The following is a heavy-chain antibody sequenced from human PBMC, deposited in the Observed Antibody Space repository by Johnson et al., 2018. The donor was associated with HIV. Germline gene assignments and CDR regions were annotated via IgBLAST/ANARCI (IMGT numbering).Heavy chain of an antibody. CDR1: GFIFSVYW. CDR2: IKQDGSEK. V-gene: IGHV3-7*05. J-gene: IGHJ3*02. Sequence: VQLVESGGGLVQPGGSLRLSCAASGFIFSVYWMSWVRQAPGKGLEWVANIKQDGSEKFYVDSVKGQFTISRDNAKNSLYLQMNSLRAEDTAVYYCATFGGGSFHAFDIWGQGTMVTVSS. CDR3: ATFGGGSFHAFDI. D-gene: IGHD1-26*01.